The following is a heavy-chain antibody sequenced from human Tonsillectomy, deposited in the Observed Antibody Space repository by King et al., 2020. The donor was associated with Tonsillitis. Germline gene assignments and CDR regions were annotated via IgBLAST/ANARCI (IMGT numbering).Heavy chain of an antibody. Sequence: VQLQESGPGLVKPSETLSLTCTVSGGSMNSYYWSWIRQPPGKALEYIGFIHYSGSTNYNPSLKSRVTISVDTSMNQFSLKLSSVTAADTAVYYCARHGQSATGTGFLDYWGQGTLVTVSS. CDR2: IHYSGST. CDR1: GGSMNSYY. D-gene: IGHD6-13*01. J-gene: IGHJ4*02. CDR3: ARHGQSATGTGFLDY. V-gene: IGHV4-59*08.